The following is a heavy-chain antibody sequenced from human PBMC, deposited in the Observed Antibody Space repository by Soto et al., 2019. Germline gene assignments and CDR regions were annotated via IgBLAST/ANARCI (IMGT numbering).Heavy chain of an antibody. V-gene: IGHV4-31*02. CDR1: GGCISSGGYY. CDR3: ARGPPLL. CDR2: IYYSGST. J-gene: IGHJ4*02. Sequence: QVQLQESGPGLVRPSQTLSLTWTVSGGCISSGGYYWRWIRQHPGKGLEWIGCIYYSGSTYYNPSLKSRITISVDTSKNQFSLKLSSVTAADTAVYYCARGPPLLWGQGTLVTVSS.